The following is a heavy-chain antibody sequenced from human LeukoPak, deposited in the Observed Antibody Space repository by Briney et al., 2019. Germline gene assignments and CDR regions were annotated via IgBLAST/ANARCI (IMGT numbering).Heavy chain of an antibody. J-gene: IGHJ4*02. D-gene: IGHD3-22*01. Sequence: PGGSLTLSCAASGFIFNNYGLVWVRQAPGKGLEWVSAISNDGGGTTYADFVKGRFSVSRDNSKNTLFLQMNILSTEDTALYYCAKGSSAYFFDLWGQGTLVTVSS. CDR1: GFIFNNYG. V-gene: IGHV3-23*01. CDR3: AKGSSAYFFDL. CDR2: ISNDGGGT.